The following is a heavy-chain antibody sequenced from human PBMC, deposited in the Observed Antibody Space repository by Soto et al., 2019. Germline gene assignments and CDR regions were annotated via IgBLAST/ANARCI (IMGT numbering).Heavy chain of an antibody. Sequence: EVQLVESGGGLVQPGRSLRLSCTASGFTFSSHAMTWVRQAPGKGLEWVSGLSDSGDSIYYADSVKGRFTIYRDNSMNCKYLQMKLRRGEDTAVYDCPTVASSSCAGFFELWGQGPLFTVSP. D-gene: IGHD6-6*01. J-gene: IGHJ4*02. CDR3: PTVASSSCAGFFEL. CDR1: GFTFSSHA. CDR2: LSDSGDSI. V-gene: IGHV3-23*04.